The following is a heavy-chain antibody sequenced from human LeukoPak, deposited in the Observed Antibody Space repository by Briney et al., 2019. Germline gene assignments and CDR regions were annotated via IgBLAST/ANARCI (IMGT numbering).Heavy chain of an antibody. CDR2: ISGSGGST. D-gene: IGHD2-15*01. J-gene: IGHJ3*02. V-gene: IGHV3-23*01. Sequence: PGGSLRLSCAASGFTFSSYAMSWVRQAPGKGLEWVSAISGSGGSTYYADSVKGQFTISRDNSKNPLYLQMNSLRAEDTAVYYCAKSRLRYCSGGSCSGAFDIWGQGTMVTVSS. CDR1: GFTFSSYA. CDR3: AKSRLRYCSGGSCSGAFDI.